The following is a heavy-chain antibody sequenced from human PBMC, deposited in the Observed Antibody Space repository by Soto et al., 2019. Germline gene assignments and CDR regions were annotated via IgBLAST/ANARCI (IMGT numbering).Heavy chain of an antibody. CDR2: ISGSSGAI. Sequence: EVQLVESGGDLIQPGGSLRLSCAASGFIFSTYSMNWVRQAPGKGLEWLSYISGSSGAIYYADSVKGRFTISRDKAKNSLYLQMNSLRAEDTAVYYCALGVGHYWGQGTLVTVSS. CDR3: ALGVGHY. J-gene: IGHJ4*02. CDR1: GFIFSTYS. V-gene: IGHV3-48*01. D-gene: IGHD3-3*01.